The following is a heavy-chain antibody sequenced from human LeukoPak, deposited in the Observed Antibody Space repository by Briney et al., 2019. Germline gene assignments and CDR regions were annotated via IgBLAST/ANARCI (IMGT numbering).Heavy chain of an antibody. CDR2: IIPIFGTA. V-gene: IGHV1-69*13. Sequence: SVKVSCKASGGTFSIYAISWVRQAPGQGLEWMGGIIPIFGTANYAQKFQGRVTITADESTSTAYMELSSLRSEDTAVYYCARVTLGYSRSGDNYYYYGMDVWGQGTTVSVSS. D-gene: IGHD6-13*01. CDR1: GGTFSIYA. CDR3: ARVTLGYSRSGDNYYYYGMDV. J-gene: IGHJ6*02.